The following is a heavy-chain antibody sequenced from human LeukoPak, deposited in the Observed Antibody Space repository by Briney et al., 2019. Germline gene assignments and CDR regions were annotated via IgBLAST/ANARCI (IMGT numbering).Heavy chain of an antibody. CDR2: ISWNSGSI. J-gene: IGHJ4*02. Sequence: GGSLRLSCAASGFTFEDYAMHWARQAPGKGLEWVSGISWNSGSIGYADSVKGRFTISRDNAKNSLYLQMNSLRAEDTALYYCAKDRYDILTGSDLDYWGQGTLVTVSS. D-gene: IGHD3-9*01. CDR3: AKDRYDILTGSDLDY. CDR1: GFTFEDYA. V-gene: IGHV3-9*01.